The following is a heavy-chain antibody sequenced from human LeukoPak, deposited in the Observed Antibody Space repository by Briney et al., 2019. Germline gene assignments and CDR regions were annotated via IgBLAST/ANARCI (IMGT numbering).Heavy chain of an antibody. Sequence: GESLKISCKGSGYSFTSYWIGWVRQMPGKGLEWMGIIYPGDSDTRYSPSFQGQVTISADKSISTAYLQWSSLKASDTAMYYCATPVHIPHNPRDAFDIWGQGTMVTVSS. V-gene: IGHV5-51*01. CDR1: GYSFTSYW. D-gene: IGHD1-1*01. J-gene: IGHJ3*02. CDR3: ATPVHIPHNPRDAFDI. CDR2: IYPGDSDT.